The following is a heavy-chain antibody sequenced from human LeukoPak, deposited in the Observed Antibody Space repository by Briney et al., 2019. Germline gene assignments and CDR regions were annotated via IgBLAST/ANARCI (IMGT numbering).Heavy chain of an antibody. CDR2: IYTSGST. V-gene: IGHV4-61*02. D-gene: IGHD6-13*01. CDR3: AEDSSSWYNWFDP. J-gene: IGHJ5*02. CDR1: GGSISSGSYY. Sequence: SETLSLTCTVSGGSISSGSYYWSWIRQPAGKGLEWIGRIYTSGSTNYNPSLKSRVTMSVDTSKNQFSLKLSSVTAADTAVYYCAEDSSSWYNWFDPWGQGTLVTVSS.